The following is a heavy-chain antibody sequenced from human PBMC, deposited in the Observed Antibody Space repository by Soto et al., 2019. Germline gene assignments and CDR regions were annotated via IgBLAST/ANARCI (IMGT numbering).Heavy chain of an antibody. Sequence: QVQLVESGGGVVQPGRSLRLSCAASGFTFSSYGMHWVRQAPGKGLEWVAVIWYDGSNKYYADSVKGRFTISRDNSKNTLYLQMNSLRAEDTAVYYCARSRYGDYSMDVWGQGTTVTVSS. D-gene: IGHD4-17*01. V-gene: IGHV3-33*01. CDR2: IWYDGSNK. J-gene: IGHJ6*02. CDR1: GFTFSSYG. CDR3: ARSRYGDYSMDV.